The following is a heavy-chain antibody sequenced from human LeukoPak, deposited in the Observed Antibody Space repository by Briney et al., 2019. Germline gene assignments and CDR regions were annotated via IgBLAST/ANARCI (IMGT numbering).Heavy chain of an antibody. CDR1: GGSISSYY. CDR3: ARASPRVQMATISSTEGNAFDI. V-gene: IGHV4-59*01. CDR2: IYYSGST. Sequence: SETLSLTCTVSGGSISSYYWSWIRQPPGKGLERIGYIYYSGSTNYNPSLKSRVTISVDTSKNQFSLKLSSVTAADTAVYYCARASPRVQMATISSTEGNAFDIWGQGTMVTVSS. D-gene: IGHD5-24*01. J-gene: IGHJ3*02.